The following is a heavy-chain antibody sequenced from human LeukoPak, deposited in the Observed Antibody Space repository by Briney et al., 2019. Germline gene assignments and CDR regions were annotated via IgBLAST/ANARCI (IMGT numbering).Heavy chain of an antibody. CDR3: ARDPTITINYYDSSGYYRSYYYGMDV. J-gene: IGHJ6*02. D-gene: IGHD3-22*01. Sequence: GGSLRLSCAASGFTFSSYAMHWVRQAPGKGLEWVAVISYDGSNKYYADSVKGRFTISRDNSKNTLYLQMNSLRAEDTAVYYCARDPTITINYYDSSGYYRSYYYGMDVWGQGTTVTVSS. CDR2: ISYDGSNK. V-gene: IGHV3-30-3*01. CDR1: GFTFSSYA.